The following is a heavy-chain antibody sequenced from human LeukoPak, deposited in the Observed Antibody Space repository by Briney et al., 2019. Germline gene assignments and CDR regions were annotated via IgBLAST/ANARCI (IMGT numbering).Heavy chain of an antibody. CDR1: GGTFSSYA. J-gene: IGHJ4*02. V-gene: IGHV1-69*13. D-gene: IGHD5-24*01. CDR2: IIPIFGTA. CDR3: ARDALEGRGGYNNMWFDY. Sequence: SVEVSCKASGGTFSSYAISWVRQAPGQGLEWMGGIIPIFGTANYAQKFQGRVTITADESTSTAYMELSSLRSEDTAVYYCARDALEGRGGYNNMWFDYWGQGTLVTVSS.